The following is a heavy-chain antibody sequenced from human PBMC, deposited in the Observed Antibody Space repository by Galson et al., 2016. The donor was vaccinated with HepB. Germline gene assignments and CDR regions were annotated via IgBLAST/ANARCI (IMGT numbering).Heavy chain of an antibody. Sequence: SLRLSCAASGGRIRIYGMNWVRRAPGKGLEWISFISSSSSTVYYSDSVKGRATVSRDNARESLYLQLNSLRVDDTGVYYCVRDHPGLLTSGLCLSWGQGTLVSVSS. CDR3: VRDHPGLLTSGLCLS. CDR2: ISSSSSTV. D-gene: IGHD3-10*01. CDR1: GGRIRIYG. J-gene: IGHJ4*02. V-gene: IGHV3-48*01.